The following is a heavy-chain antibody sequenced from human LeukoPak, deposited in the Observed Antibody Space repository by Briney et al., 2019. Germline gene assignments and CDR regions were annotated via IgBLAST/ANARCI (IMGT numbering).Heavy chain of an antibody. D-gene: IGHD2-15*01. CDR1: GGSISSYY. J-gene: IGHJ5*02. CDR3: ARDRGSADCSGGSCYLWSRYNWFDP. Sequence: SETLSLTCTVSGGSISSYYWSWIRQPPGKGLEWIGYIYYSGSTNYNPSLKSRVTISVDTSKNQFSLKLSSVTAADTAVYYCARDRGSADCSGGSCYLWSRYNWFDPWGQGTLVTVSS. V-gene: IGHV4-59*01. CDR2: IYYSGST.